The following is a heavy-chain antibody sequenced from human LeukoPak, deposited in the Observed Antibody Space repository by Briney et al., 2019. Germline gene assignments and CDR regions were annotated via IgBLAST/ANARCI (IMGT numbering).Heavy chain of an antibody. Sequence: QPGGSLRFSCAASGFTFSSYAMSWVRQAPGKGLGWVSAISGSGGSTYYADSVKGRFTISRDNSKNTLYLQMNSLRAEDTAVYYCAKAGDVLRYFDWLFIFDYWGQGTLVTVSS. D-gene: IGHD3-9*01. V-gene: IGHV3-23*01. J-gene: IGHJ4*02. CDR3: AKAGDVLRYFDWLFIFDY. CDR2: ISGSGGST. CDR1: GFTFSSYA.